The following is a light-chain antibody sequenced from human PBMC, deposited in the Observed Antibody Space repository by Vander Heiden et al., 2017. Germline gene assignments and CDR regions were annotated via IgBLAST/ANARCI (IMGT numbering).Light chain of an antibody. J-gene: IGKJ3*01. V-gene: IGKV3-15*01. CDR1: QSVTTK. Sequence: ETLMTQSPDTLSVSPGETATLSCRASQSVTTKLAWYQQKRGQSPSLLINGASTRATGVPPRFSGRGSGTDFSLTIGYLRSEDSAVYYCQQYSDFVTFGSGTKVEI. CDR2: GAS. CDR3: QQYSDFVT.